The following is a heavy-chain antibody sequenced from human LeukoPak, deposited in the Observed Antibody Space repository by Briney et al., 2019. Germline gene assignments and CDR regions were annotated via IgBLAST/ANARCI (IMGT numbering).Heavy chain of an antibody. D-gene: IGHD5-12*01. J-gene: IGHJ4*02. Sequence: TSETLSLTCTVSGGSISSGNHYWSWIRQPAGKELEWIGRIYTSGSTNYNPSLKSRVTISAETSKSQFSLKLSSVTAADTAVYYCARGSGFESLFDYWGQGTLVTVSS. CDR3: ARGSGFESLFDY. CDR1: GGSISSGNHY. V-gene: IGHV4-61*02. CDR2: IYTSGST.